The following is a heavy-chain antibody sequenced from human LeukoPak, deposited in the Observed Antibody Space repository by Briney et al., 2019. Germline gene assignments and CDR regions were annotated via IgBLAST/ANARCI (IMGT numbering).Heavy chain of an antibody. J-gene: IGHJ3*02. CDR3: TREKIWIVGATYVDAFDI. D-gene: IGHD1-26*01. CDR1: GFTFSSYW. Sequence: GGSLRLSCTASGFTFSSYWMSWVRQAPGKGLEWVANIKQDGSEKYYVDSVKGRFTISRDNAKNSLYLQMNSLRAEDTAVYYCTREKIWIVGATYVDAFDIWGQGTMVTVSS. CDR2: IKQDGSEK. V-gene: IGHV3-7*01.